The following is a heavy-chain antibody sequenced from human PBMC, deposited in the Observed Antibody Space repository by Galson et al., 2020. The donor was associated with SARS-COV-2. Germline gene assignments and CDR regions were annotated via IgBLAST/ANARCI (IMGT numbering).Heavy chain of an antibody. CDR3: ARDRYGPAYGMDV. CDR2: IWNDGSNK. D-gene: IGHD3-16*01. J-gene: IGHJ6*02. Sequence: TGGSLRLSCAASGFTFSSYGMHWVRQAPGKGLEWVAVIWNDGSNKYYADSVKGRFTISRDNSKNTLYLQMNSLRAEDTAVYYCARDRYGPAYGMDVWGQGTTVTVSS. CDR1: GFTFSSYG. V-gene: IGHV3-33*08.